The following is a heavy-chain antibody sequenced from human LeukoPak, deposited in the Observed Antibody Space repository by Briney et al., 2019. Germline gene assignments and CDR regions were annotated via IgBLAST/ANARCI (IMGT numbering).Heavy chain of an antibody. V-gene: IGHV3-21*01. CDR3: SRSPYSGSYRPQLRDAFDS. CDR1: GFTFSSYS. D-gene: IGHD1-26*01. J-gene: IGHJ3*02. CDR2: ISSSSSYI. Sequence: PGGSLRLSCAASGFTFSSYSMNWVRQAPGNGLEWVSSISSSSSYIYYADSGKGRVTISRGNAKNSLYLQMNSVRAQDPAVYCSSRSPYSGSYRPQLRDAFDSWGEGTMLTVSS.